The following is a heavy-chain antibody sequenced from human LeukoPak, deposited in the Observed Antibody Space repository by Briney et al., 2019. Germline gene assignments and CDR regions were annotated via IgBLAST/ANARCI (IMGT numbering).Heavy chain of an antibody. CDR2: ISSSSSYI. J-gene: IGHJ3*02. CDR3: ATEVRGPIGAFDI. Sequence: GGSLRLSCAASGFTFSSYSMNWVRQAPGKGLEWVSSISSSSSYIYYADSVKGRFTISRDNAKNSLYLQMNSLRAEDTAVYYCATEVRGPIGAFDIWGQGTMVTVSS. CDR1: GFTFSSYS. V-gene: IGHV3-21*01. D-gene: IGHD3-10*01.